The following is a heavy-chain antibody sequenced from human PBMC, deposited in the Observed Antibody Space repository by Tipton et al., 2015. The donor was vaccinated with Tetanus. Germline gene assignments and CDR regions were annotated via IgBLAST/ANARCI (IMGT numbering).Heavy chain of an antibody. V-gene: IGHV1-69*06. CDR1: GGTFTSYA. CDR2: ILPIFGTT. J-gene: IGHJ4*01. CDR3: ARDYDGSEPYDY. D-gene: IGHD3-10*01. Sequence: QVQLEQSGPEVKKPGSSVKVSCKASGGTFTSYAFSWVRQAPGQGLEWMGTILPIFGTTNCAQKFQGRVTITADKSTRTVYMELSSLRSGDTARYYCARDYDGSEPYDYWGQGTLVTVSS.